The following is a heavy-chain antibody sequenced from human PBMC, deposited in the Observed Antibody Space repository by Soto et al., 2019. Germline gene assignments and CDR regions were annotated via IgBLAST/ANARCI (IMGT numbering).Heavy chain of an antibody. V-gene: IGHV3-30*03. J-gene: IGHJ4*02. Sequence: QVQLVESGGGVVQPGRALRLSCGASGFMFSNYAMYRVRQAPGKWLEWVVIMSGDRSKESYADSVKGRFTISRDNSENTLYLQMNSLTAEDTAGYYCARKRGEGKWNYFGHWGQGALVTVSS. D-gene: IGHD2-8*01. CDR1: GFMFSNYA. CDR3: ARKRGEGKWNYFGH. CDR2: MSGDRSKE.